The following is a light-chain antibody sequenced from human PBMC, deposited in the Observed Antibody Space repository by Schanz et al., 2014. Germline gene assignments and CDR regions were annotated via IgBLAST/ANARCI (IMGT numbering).Light chain of an antibody. J-gene: IGKJ3*01. CDR2: GAS. CDR3: QQYGSSPRIT. Sequence: EIVMTQSPATLSVSPGERATLSCRASQSVSDNLAWYQQKPGQAPRLLIYGASTRATGVPARFSGSGSGTEFTLTISSLQSEDFAVYYCQQYGSSPRITFGPGTKVDIK. V-gene: IGKV3-15*01. CDR1: QSVSDN.